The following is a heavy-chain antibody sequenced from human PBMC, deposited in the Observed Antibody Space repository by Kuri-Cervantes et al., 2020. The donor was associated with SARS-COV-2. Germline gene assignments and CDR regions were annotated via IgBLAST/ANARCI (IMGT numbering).Heavy chain of an antibody. V-gene: IGHV4-34*01. D-gene: IGHD2-2*01. CDR1: GGSFSGYY. J-gene: IGHJ3*02. CDR2: INHSGST. CDR3: ARVVPAQGGSGAFDI. Sequence: SETLSLTCAVYGGSFSGYYWSWIRQPPGKGLEWSGEINHSGSTNYNPSLKSRVTISVDTSKNQFSLKLSSVTAADTAVYYCARVVPAQGGSGAFDIWGQGTMVTVAS.